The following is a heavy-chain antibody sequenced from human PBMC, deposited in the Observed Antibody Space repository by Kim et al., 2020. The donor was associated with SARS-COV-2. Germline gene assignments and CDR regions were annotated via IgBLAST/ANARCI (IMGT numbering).Heavy chain of an antibody. V-gene: IGHV4-31*03. Sequence: SQTLSLSCTVSGGSISSGGYYWSWIRQHPGKGLEWIGYIYYSGSTYYNPSLKSRVTISVDTSKNQFSLKLSSVTAADTAVYYCARDSSGYYYEVVKDYYGMDVWGQGTTVTVSS. J-gene: IGHJ6*02. CDR1: GGSISSGGYY. D-gene: IGHD3-22*01. CDR3: ARDSSGYYYEVVKDYYGMDV. CDR2: IYYSGST.